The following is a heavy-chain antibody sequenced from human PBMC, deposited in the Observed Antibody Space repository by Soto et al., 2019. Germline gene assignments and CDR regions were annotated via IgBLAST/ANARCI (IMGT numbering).Heavy chain of an antibody. J-gene: IGHJ5*02. D-gene: IGHD2-2*01. CDR2: ISGSGGST. Sequence: GGSLRLSCAASGFTFSSYAMSWVRQAPGKGLEWVSAISGSGGSTYYADSVKGRFTISRDNSKNTLYLQMNSLRAEDTAVYYCAKSYIVVVPAAMGWFDPWGQGTLVTVSS. CDR3: AKSYIVVVPAAMGWFDP. CDR1: GFTFSSYA. V-gene: IGHV3-23*01.